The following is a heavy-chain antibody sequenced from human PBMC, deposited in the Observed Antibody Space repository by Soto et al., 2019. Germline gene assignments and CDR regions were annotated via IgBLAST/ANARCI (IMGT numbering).Heavy chain of an antibody. V-gene: IGHV3-11*01. Sequence: QVQLVESGGGLVKPGGSLRLSCAASGFTFSDYYMSWIRQAPGKGLEWVSYISNSGRTLYYADSMKGRFTISRDKAKNSLYLQMNSLRSEDTAVYYCARDLVAVSGGVYSSSSGGYFFAFWGQGTLVTVSS. CDR3: ARDLVAVSGGVYSSSSGGYFFAF. J-gene: IGHJ4*02. CDR1: GFTFSDYY. D-gene: IGHD6-6*01. CDR2: ISNSGRTL.